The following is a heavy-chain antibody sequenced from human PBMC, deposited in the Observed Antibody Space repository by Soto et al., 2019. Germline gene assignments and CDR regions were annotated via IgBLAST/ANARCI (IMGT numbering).Heavy chain of an antibody. CDR1: GFTIINYA. Sequence: GGSLRLSCEASGFTIINYAMTWLRQAPGQGLEWVSTFASPGVTYYADSVKGRFTISRDTSKNTLFLQMNSLRAEDTAVYYCAKREARTGSYFDWGQGTLVTVSS. CDR3: AKREARTGSYFD. CDR2: FASPGVT. V-gene: IGHV3-23*01. J-gene: IGHJ4*02. D-gene: IGHD1-26*01.